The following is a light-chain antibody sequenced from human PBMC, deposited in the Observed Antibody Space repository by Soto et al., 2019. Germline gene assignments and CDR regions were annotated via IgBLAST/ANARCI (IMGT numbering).Light chain of an antibody. J-gene: IGLJ2*01. V-gene: IGLV2-14*01. CDR1: NSDVGGYTY. CDR2: EVS. Sequence: QSALTQPASVSGCPGQSITISCTGTNSDVGGYTYVSWYQQYPGTPPNLIIYEVSDRPSGVSNPFSGSKSGNTASLTISGRQPEDEANYYCSSYTSSGILLFGGGSKLTV. CDR3: SSYTSSGILL.